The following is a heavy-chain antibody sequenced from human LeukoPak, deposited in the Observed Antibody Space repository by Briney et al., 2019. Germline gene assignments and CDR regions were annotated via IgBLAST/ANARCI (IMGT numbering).Heavy chain of an antibody. V-gene: IGHV4-34*01. CDR1: GFTFSNYV. CDR3: ARGTRYSSGWYFRALHTRDAFDI. CDR2: INHSGST. Sequence: GSLRLSCAASGFTFSNYVMIWVSQAPGKGLEWIGEINHSGSTNYNPSLKSRVTISVDTSKNQFSLKLSSVTAADTAVYYCARGTRYSSGWYFRALHTRDAFDIWGQGTMVTVSS. D-gene: IGHD6-19*01. J-gene: IGHJ3*02.